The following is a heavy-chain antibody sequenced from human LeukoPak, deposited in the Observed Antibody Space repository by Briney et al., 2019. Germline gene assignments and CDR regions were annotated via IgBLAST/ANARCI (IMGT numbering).Heavy chain of an antibody. CDR2: ISYDGSNK. J-gene: IGHJ4*02. Sequence: GGSLRLSCAASGFTFSSYAMHWVRQAPGKGLEWVAVISYDGSNKYYTDSVKGRFTISRDNSKNTLYLQMNSLRAEDTAVYYCARDLTGGYFDYWGQGTLVTVSS. CDR1: GFTFSSYA. D-gene: IGHD1-14*01. V-gene: IGHV3-30-3*01. CDR3: ARDLTGGYFDY.